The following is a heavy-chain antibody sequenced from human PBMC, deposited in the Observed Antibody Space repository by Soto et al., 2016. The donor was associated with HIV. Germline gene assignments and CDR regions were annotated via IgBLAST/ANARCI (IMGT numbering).Heavy chain of an antibody. Sequence: EVQLVESGGGVVQPGGPVKLFCEASGFTFSASAIHWVRQASGKGLEWLGRIRSKANNYATSYAVSLKGRFTVSRDESKNMAYLEMKDLKTEDTAVYYCARVGVAWFDSWGQGTLVTVSS. CDR3: ARVGVAWFDS. CDR2: IRSKANNYAT. J-gene: IGHJ5*01. V-gene: IGHV3-73*01. CDR1: GFTFSASA. D-gene: IGHD2-15*01.